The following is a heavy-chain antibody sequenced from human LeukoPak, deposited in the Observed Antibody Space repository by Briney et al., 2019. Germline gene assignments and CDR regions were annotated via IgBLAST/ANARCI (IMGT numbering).Heavy chain of an antibody. V-gene: IGHV3-74*01. Sequence: GGSLRLSCAASGFXFSSDWIHWVRQAPGKGLVWVSRIKSDGSSISYADSVQGRFTISRDNAKNTLYLQMNSLRAEDTAVYYCARSEAVAWSFDLWGRGTLVTVSS. D-gene: IGHD6-19*01. CDR3: ARSEAVAWSFDL. CDR2: IKSDGSSI. CDR1: GFXFSSDW. J-gene: IGHJ2*01.